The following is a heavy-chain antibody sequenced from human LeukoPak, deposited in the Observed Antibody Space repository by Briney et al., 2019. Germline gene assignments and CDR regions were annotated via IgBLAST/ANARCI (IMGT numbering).Heavy chain of an antibody. CDR2: ISSGSLST. J-gene: IGHJ4*02. V-gene: IGHV3-48*01. Sequence: GGSLRLSCAASGFSPSSDSMNCGREGPGEGLEWGSYISSGSLSTYYADSVKGRFTVSRDNAKSSLYLQMNSLRAEDTAVHYCVRGYLVADTWATFDYWGQGTLVTVSS. D-gene: IGHD6-19*01. CDR1: GFSPSSDS. CDR3: VRGYLVADTWATFDY.